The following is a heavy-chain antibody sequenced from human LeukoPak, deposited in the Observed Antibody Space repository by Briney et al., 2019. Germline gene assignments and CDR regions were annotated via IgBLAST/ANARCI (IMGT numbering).Heavy chain of an antibody. Sequence: GGSLRLSCAASGFTFSSYSMNWVRQAPGKGLEWVSSISSSSSYIYYADSVKGRFTIFRDNAKNSLYLQMNSLRAEDTAVYYCARDSLATVTHQFDYWGQGTLVTVSS. V-gene: IGHV3-21*01. D-gene: IGHD4-17*01. J-gene: IGHJ4*02. CDR2: ISSSSSYI. CDR3: ARDSLATVTHQFDY. CDR1: GFTFSSYS.